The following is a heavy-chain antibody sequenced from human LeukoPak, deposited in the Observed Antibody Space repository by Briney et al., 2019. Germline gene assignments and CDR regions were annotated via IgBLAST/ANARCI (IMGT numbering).Heavy chain of an antibody. CDR1: GYTFTSYD. CDR2: MNPNSDNT. D-gene: IGHD3-10*01. Sequence: ASVNVSCKASGYTFTSYDINWVRQAAGQGLEWMGWMNPNSDNTGYAQKFQGRVTMTRNTSISTAYMELSSLRSEDTAVYYCARGSYYYGSGSPLGAFDIWGQGTMVTVSS. J-gene: IGHJ3*02. CDR3: ARGSYYYGSGSPLGAFDI. V-gene: IGHV1-8*01.